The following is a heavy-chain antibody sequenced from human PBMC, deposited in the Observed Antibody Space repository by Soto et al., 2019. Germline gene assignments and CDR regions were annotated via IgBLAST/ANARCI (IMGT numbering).Heavy chain of an antibody. CDR3: ARDSVVVY. J-gene: IGHJ1*01. CDR1: GVTFSSYG. Sequence: XGSLRRSCAAAGVTFSSYGLHWVRQAPGKGLEWVAVIWYDGSNKYYADSVKGRFTISRDNSKNTLYLQMNSLRAEDTAVYYCARDSVVVYWGQGTLVTVSS. V-gene: IGHV3-33*01. CDR2: IWYDGSNK. D-gene: IGHD2-15*01.